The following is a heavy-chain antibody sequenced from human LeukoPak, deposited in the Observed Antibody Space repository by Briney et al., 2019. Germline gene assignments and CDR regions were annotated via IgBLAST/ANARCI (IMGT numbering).Heavy chain of an antibody. V-gene: IGHV3-33*01. CDR1: GFTFSSYG. CDR2: IWYDGSNK. CDR3: ARVVATEDRGSYKGGYYYYMDV. D-gene: IGHD1-26*01. Sequence: WRSLRLSCAASGFTFSSYGMHWVRQAPGKGLEWVAVIWYDGSNKYYADSVKGRFTISRDNSKNTLYLQMNSLRAEDTAVYYCARVVATEDRGSYKGGYYYYMDVWGKGTTVTVSS. J-gene: IGHJ6*03.